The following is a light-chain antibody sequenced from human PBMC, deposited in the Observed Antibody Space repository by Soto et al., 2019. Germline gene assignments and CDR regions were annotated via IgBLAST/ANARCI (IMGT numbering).Light chain of an antibody. Sequence: DIQMTQSPSTLSGSVGDRVTITCRASQTISSWLAWYHQKPGKAPKLLIYKASTLKSGVPSRFSGSGSGTEFTLTISSLQPDDFATYYCQQYSSYWTFAQGTNVDIK. CDR2: KAS. CDR1: QTISSW. J-gene: IGKJ1*01. V-gene: IGKV1-5*03. CDR3: QQYSSYWT.